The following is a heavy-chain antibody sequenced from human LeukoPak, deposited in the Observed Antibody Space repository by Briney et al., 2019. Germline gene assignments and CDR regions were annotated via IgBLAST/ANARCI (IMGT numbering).Heavy chain of an antibody. CDR1: GGSISSGSYY. CDR3: ARLTPPAAADSPLPMDV. CDR2: IYTSGST. V-gene: IGHV4-61*02. Sequence: SETLSLTCTVSGGSISSGSYYWSWIRQPAGKGLEWIGRIYTSGSTNYNPSLKSRVTISVDTSKNQFSLKLSSVTAADTAVYYCARLTPPAAADSPLPMDVWGKGTTVTVSS. D-gene: IGHD6-13*01. J-gene: IGHJ6*03.